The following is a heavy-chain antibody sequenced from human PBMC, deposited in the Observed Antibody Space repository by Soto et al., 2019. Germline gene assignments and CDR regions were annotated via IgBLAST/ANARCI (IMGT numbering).Heavy chain of an antibody. D-gene: IGHD1-26*01. V-gene: IGHV1-69*06. CDR1: GSTFNNFA. Sequence: QVVLLQSGAEVKEPGSSVRVSCQVSGSTFNNFAFSWVRQAPGHGPEWMGGIVVDSNTAEYSQRFQDRVTISADTSNDTLYQELGRLTFEDTAGYFCARAIKRWEVNYFFDFWGQGTLVTVSS. J-gene: IGHJ4*02. CDR3: ARAIKRWEVNYFFDF. CDR2: IVVDSNTA.